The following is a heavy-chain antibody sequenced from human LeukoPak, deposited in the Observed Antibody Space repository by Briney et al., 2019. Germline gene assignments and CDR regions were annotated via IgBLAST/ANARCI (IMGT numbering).Heavy chain of an antibody. CDR2: ISGSGGST. V-gene: IGHV3-23*01. J-gene: IGHJ5*02. Sequence: GGSLRLSCAASGFTFSSYAMSWVRQAPGKGLEWVSAISGSGGSTYYADSVKGRFTISRDNSKNTLYLQMNSLRAEDTAVYYCAKAAGTRYKAERSNWFDPWGQGTLVTVSS. D-gene: IGHD1-14*01. CDR1: GFTFSSYA. CDR3: AKAAGTRYKAERSNWFDP.